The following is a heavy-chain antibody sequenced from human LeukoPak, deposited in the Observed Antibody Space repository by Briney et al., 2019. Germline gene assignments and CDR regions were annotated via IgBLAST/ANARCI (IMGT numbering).Heavy chain of an antibody. Sequence: GGSLRLSCAASGFTFSSYGMHWVRQAPGKGLEWVAVISYDGSNKYYADSVKGRFTISRDNSKNTLYLQMNSLRAEDTAVYYCAKDAKDTWFGELLFSDYWGQGTLVTVSS. CDR3: AKDAKDTWFGELLFSDY. J-gene: IGHJ4*02. CDR2: ISYDGSNK. D-gene: IGHD3-10*01. V-gene: IGHV3-30*18. CDR1: GFTFSSYG.